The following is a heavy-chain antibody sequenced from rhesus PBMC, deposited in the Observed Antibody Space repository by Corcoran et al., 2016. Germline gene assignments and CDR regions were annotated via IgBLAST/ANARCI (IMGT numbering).Heavy chain of an antibody. D-gene: IGHD2-21*01. CDR1: GGSITNHY. V-gene: IGHV4-173*01. J-gene: IGHJ4*01. CDR3: ARACSGFGCPLVNIDY. CDR2: IFDSGGTI. Sequence: QLQLQESGPGLVKPSETLSLTCAVSGGSITNHYWRWIRQPPGKGLEWIGCIFDSGGTIDYNPSLKSRVTLSTDTSRNQCSLKLYSVTAADTAVYYCARACSGFGCPLVNIDYWGQGVLVTVSS.